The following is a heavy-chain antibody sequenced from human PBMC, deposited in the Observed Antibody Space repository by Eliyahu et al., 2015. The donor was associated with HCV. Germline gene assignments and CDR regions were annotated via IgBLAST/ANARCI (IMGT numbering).Heavy chain of an antibody. Sequence: EVQLVESGGGLVKPGGSLRXSCAASGXAFXDAWMSWVRQAPGKGLEWVGRIKGRTDGKTTDYAAPAKXRFTVSRDDSTNTLYLQINTLKTEDTAVYYCASQAGMYYFDFWGQGTLVTVSS. CDR3: ASQAGMYYFDF. V-gene: IGHV3-15*01. CDR2: IKGRTDGKTT. CDR1: GXAFXDAW. J-gene: IGHJ4*02. D-gene: IGHD6-19*01.